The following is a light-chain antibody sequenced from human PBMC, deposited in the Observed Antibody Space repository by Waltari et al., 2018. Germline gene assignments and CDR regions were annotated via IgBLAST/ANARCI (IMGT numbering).Light chain of an antibody. CDR2: YDN. CDR1: DIESKS. J-gene: IGLJ2*01. CDR3: QVWDDVTNSGV. V-gene: IGLV3-21*04. Sequence: SYVLTQPPSVSVDPGKTARLTCGGDDIESKSVNWYQQKPGQAPVLVMFYDNDRPSEIPARFSGSNSGNTATLTITWAEAGDEADYHCQVWDDVTNSGVFGGGTKLTVL.